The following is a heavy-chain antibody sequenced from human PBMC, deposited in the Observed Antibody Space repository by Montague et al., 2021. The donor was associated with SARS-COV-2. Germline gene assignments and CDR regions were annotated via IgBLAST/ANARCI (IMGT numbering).Heavy chain of an antibody. J-gene: IGHJ4*02. CDR2: TYYRSKWYN. D-gene: IGHD3-22*01. Sequence: CAISGDSVSSNSAAWNWIRQSPSRGLEWLGRTYYRSKWYNDYAVSVKSRITINPDTSKNQFSLQLNSVTAEDTAVYYCARELRRITMRVDIRGFDYWGQGTLVTVSS. CDR1: GDSVSSNSAA. CDR3: ARELRRITMRVDIRGFDY. V-gene: IGHV6-1*01.